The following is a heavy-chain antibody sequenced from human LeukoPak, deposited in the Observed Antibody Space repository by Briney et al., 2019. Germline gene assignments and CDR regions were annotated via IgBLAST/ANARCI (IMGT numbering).Heavy chain of an antibody. V-gene: IGHV1-2*02. CDR3: ATLLSNAAFDY. CDR2: INPNSGGT. J-gene: IGHJ4*02. CDR1: GYTFTGYY. Sequence: ASVKGSCKASGYTFTGYYMHWVRQAPGQGVVWMGWINPNSGGTNYAQKFQGRVTMTRDTSISTAYMELSRLRSDDTAVYYCATLLSNAAFDYWGQGTLVTVSS. D-gene: IGHD6-25*01.